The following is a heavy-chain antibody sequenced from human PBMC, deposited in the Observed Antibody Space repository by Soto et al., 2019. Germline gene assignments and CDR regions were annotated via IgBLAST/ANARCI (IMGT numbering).Heavy chain of an antibody. CDR2: ISAYDGKT. J-gene: IGHJ5*02. V-gene: IGHV1-18*01. CDR1: GYTFNTYG. Sequence: ASVKVSCKTSGYTFNTYGINWVRKAPGQGLELMGWISAYDGKTTYAEKCQGRVTLTTDTSTSTAYMELRSLRSEDTAIYYFARDPHEFWTSYWFDPWGQGTPFTVSS. CDR3: ARDPHEFWTSYWFDP. D-gene: IGHD3-3*01.